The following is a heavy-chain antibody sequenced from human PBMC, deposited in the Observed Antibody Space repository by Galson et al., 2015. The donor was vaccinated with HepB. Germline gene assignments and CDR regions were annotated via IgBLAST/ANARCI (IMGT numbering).Heavy chain of an antibody. D-gene: IGHD3-3*02. CDR1: GFTLSRHG. J-gene: IGHJ5*01. CDR3: ARDIAFRWLDS. V-gene: IGHV3-33*01. Sequence: LRLSCAASGFTLSRHGMHWVRQAPGKGLEWVAVIWYDGDNKYYEDSVEGRFSISRDNTKNTLYLQMTSLRVDNTAVYYCARDIAFRWLDSWGQGTLVTVSS. CDR2: IWYDGDNK.